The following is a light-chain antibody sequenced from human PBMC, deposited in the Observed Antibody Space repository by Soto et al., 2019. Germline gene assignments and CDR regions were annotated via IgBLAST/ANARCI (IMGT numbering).Light chain of an antibody. V-gene: IGLV2-14*01. CDR1: SSDVGGYNY. Sequence: QSALTQPASVSGSPGQSITISGTGTSSDVGGYNYVSWYQQHPGKAPKLMIYDVSNRPSGVSNRFSGSKSGNKASLTVSGIQAEDEGDYYCSSYTSSSTLVVFGGGTPLTVL. CDR2: DVS. CDR3: SSYTSSSTLVV. J-gene: IGLJ2*01.